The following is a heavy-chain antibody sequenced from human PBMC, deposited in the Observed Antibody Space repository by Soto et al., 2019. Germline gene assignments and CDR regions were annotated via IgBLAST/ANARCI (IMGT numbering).Heavy chain of an antibody. D-gene: IGHD2-2*01. CDR1: GYTFTSYY. CDR3: ARGYCSSPSCSDWFDP. CDR2: INPSGGST. J-gene: IGHJ5*02. Sequence: QVQLVQSGAEVKKPGASVKVSCKASGYTFTSYYMHWVRQAPGQGLEWMGIINPSGGSTSYAQKFQGRVTMNRDTSTSTGYMELSSLRSEDTAVYYCARGYCSSPSCSDWFDPWGQGTLVIVSS. V-gene: IGHV1-46*03.